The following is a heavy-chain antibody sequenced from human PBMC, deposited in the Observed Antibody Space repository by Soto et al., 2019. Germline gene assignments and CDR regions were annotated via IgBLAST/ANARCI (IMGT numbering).Heavy chain of an antibody. CDR2: IYWDDAK. Sequence: QITLKESGTPLVKPTQTFTLACTFSGFSLSTSGMGVGWIRQPPGKALEWLALIYWDDAKRYSPSLKSRLTTTKATSKNRVVLTMTNIDPVDTATYYCAHYSSTSSFDYWGQGTLVTVS. CDR3: AHYSSTSSFDY. J-gene: IGHJ4*02. D-gene: IGHD6-13*01. V-gene: IGHV2-5*02. CDR1: GFSLSTSGMG.